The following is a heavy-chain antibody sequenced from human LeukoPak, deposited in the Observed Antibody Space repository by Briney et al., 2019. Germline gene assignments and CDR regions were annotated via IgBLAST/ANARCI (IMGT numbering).Heavy chain of an antibody. D-gene: IGHD6-19*01. CDR2: IYSGGNT. CDR3: ARVTPGSGYFDS. J-gene: IGHJ4*02. Sequence: GGSLRLSCSASGFTVSSNYMSWVRQAPGKGLEWVSVIYSGGNTYYADSVKGRFTISRDISKNILYLQMNSLRAEDTAVYYCARVTPGSGYFDSWGQGTLVTVSS. V-gene: IGHV3-66*01. CDR1: GFTVSSNY.